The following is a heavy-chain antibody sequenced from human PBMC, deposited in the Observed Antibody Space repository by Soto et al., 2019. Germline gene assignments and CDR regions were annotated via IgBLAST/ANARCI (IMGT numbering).Heavy chain of an antibody. CDR3: AKDRQLGSSLYYFDY. J-gene: IGHJ4*02. V-gene: IGHV3-11*06. CDR1: GFTFSDYY. Sequence: GGSLRLSCAASGFTFSDYYMSWIRQAPGKGLEWVSYISSSSSYTNYADSVKGRFTISRDNAKNSLYLQMNSLRGEDTAVYYCAKDRQLGSSLYYFDYWGQGTLVTVSS. CDR2: ISSSSSYT. D-gene: IGHD5-18*01.